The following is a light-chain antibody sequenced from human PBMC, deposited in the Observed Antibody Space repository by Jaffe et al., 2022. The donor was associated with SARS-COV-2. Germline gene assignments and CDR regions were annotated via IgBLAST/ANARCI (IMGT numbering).Light chain of an antibody. CDR3: QQSYNAPRLT. J-gene: IGKJ4*01. CDR1: QSISSY. CDR2: AAS. V-gene: IGKV1-39*01. Sequence: DIQMTQSPSSLSASVGDRVTITCRASQSISSYVNWYQQKPGEAPKLLIYAASSLQSGVPSRFSGSGSGTDFTLTISSLQFEDFATYFCQQSYNAPRLTFGGGTKVEIK.